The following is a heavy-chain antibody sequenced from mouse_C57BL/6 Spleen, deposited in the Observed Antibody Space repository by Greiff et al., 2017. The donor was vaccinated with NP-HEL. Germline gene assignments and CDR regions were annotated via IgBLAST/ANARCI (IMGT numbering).Heavy chain of an antibody. D-gene: IGHD2-4*01. CDR1: GFTFSSYA. Sequence: EVKLMESGGGLVKPGGSLKLSCAASGFTFSSYAMSWVRQTPEKRLEWVATISDGGSYTYYPDNVKGRFTISRDNAKNNLYLQMSHLKSEDTAMYYCARGSPYYDNAMDYWGQGTSVTVSS. CDR3: ARGSPYYDNAMDY. J-gene: IGHJ4*01. V-gene: IGHV5-4*03. CDR2: ISDGGSYT.